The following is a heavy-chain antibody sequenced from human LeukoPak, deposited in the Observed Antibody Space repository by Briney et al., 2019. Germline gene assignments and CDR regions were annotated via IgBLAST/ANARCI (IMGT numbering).Heavy chain of an antibody. D-gene: IGHD1-26*01. CDR3: AKVVGEQGAPLRYYYYMDV. J-gene: IGHJ6*03. CDR2: IYYSGST. Sequence: SETLSLTCTVSGGSISSSSYYLGWIRHPPGKGLEWIGSIYYSGSTYYNPSLKSGVTISVDTSKNQFSLKLSSVTAADTAVYYCAKVVGEQGAPLRYYYYMDVWGKGTTVTISS. V-gene: IGHV4-39*01. CDR1: GGSISSSSYY.